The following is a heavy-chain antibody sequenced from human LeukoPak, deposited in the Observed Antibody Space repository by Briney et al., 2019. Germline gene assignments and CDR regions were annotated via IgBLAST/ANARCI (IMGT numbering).Heavy chain of an antibody. V-gene: IGHV4-31*03. D-gene: IGHD4-23*01. CDR3: ARDFHGGWYFDL. J-gene: IGHJ2*01. CDR2: IFHSGAT. CDR1: GASIYNSGYY. Sequence: SETLSLTCSVTGASIYNSGYYWNWLRQYPGKGLEWIGYIFHSGATYYNPSLKSRVTMSIDASKTHFSLRLTSVTAADTAVYYCARDFHGGWYFDLWGRGTLVIVSS.